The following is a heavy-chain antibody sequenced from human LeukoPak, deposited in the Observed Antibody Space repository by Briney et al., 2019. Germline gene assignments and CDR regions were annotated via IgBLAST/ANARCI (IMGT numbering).Heavy chain of an antibody. CDR2: ISPSRGSI. CDR1: GFTFSDYT. Sequence: GESLRLSCAASGFTFSDYTLNWVRQAPGKGLEWLSYISPSRGSIAYADSVKGRFTISSDSAKNSVYLQINNLRAEDTAVYYCARDRDWAFDYWGQGILVTVSS. J-gene: IGHJ4*02. V-gene: IGHV3-48*01. D-gene: IGHD2-21*01. CDR3: ARDRDWAFDY.